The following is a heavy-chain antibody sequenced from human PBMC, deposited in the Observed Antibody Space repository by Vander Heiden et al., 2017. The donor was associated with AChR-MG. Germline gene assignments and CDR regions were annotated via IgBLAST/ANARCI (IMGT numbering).Heavy chain of an antibody. J-gene: IGHJ4*02. V-gene: IGHV3-33*01. D-gene: IGHD6-19*01. Sequence: QVQLVESGGGVVQPGRSLRLSCAASGFTFSSYGMHWVRQAPGKGLEWVAVIWYDGSNKYYADSVKGRFTISRDNSKNTLYLQMNSLRAEDTAVYYCARDPIYSSGWYYFDYWGQGTLVTVSS. CDR3: ARDPIYSSGWYYFDY. CDR1: GFTFSSYG. CDR2: IWYDGSNK.